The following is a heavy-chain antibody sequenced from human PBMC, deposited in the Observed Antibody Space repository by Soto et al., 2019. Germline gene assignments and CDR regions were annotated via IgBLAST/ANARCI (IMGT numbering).Heavy chain of an antibody. CDR2: INAGNGNT. CDR3: ARDPDGSFGELFDWFDP. Sequence: ASVKVSCKASGYTFTGYAMHWVRQAPGQRLEWMGWINAGNGNTKYSQKFQGRVTITRDTSASTAYMELSSLRSDDTAVYYCARDPDGSFGELFDWFDPWGQGTLVTVSS. V-gene: IGHV1-3*01. J-gene: IGHJ5*02. CDR1: GYTFTGYA. D-gene: IGHD3-10*01.